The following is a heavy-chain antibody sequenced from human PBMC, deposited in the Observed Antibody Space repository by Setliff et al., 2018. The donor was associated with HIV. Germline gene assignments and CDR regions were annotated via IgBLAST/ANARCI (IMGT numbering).Heavy chain of an antibody. J-gene: IGHJ4*02. CDR1: GDSIISSRNF. V-gene: IGHV4-39*07. D-gene: IGHD3-10*01. CDR3: ATSPAGEILGSRPFYFDY. CDR2: IHSSGST. Sequence: PSETLSLTCTVSGDSIISSRNFWGWIRQPPGKGLEWIGNIHSSGSTYYNPSLKSRVTISEDTSKNQFSLKMRSVTAADTAVYYCATSPAGEILGSRPFYFDYWGQGTLVTVSS.